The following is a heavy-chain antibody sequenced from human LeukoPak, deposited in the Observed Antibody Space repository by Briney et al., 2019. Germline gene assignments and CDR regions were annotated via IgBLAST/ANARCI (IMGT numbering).Heavy chain of an antibody. J-gene: IGHJ4*02. D-gene: IGHD2-2*01. Sequence: GGSLRLSCAASGSTFSSYGMHWVRQAPGKGLEWVAVISYDGSNKYYADSVKGRFTISRDNSKNTLYLQMNSLRAEDTAVYYCIGFGTSNWGQGTLVTVSS. V-gene: IGHV3-30*03. CDR2: ISYDGSNK. CDR1: GSTFSSYG. CDR3: IGFGTSN.